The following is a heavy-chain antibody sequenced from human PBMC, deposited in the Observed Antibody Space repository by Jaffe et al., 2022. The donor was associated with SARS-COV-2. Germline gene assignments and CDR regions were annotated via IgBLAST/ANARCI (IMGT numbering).Heavy chain of an antibody. CDR2: INPSGGST. D-gene: IGHD3-10*01. V-gene: IGHV1-46*04. CDR1: GYTFTSYY. J-gene: IGHJ4*02. CDR3: ARDVPLGYYGSGSYLFDY. Sequence: QVQLVQSGAEVKKPGASVKVSCKASGYTFTSYYMHWVRQAPGQGLEWMGIINPSGGSTSYAQKLQGRVTMTRDTSTSTVYMELSSLRSEDTAVYYCARDVPLGYYGSGSYLFDYWGQGTLVTVSS.